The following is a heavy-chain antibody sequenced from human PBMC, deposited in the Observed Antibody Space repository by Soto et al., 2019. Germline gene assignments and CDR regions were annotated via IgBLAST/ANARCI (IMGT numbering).Heavy chain of an antibody. CDR2: INHSGST. CDR3: TRPGGYCSGGSCYNYYYYMDV. J-gene: IGHJ6*03. D-gene: IGHD2-15*01. V-gene: IGHV4-34*01. CDR1: GGSFSGYD. Sequence: LETLSLTCGVYGGSFSGYDWSWIRQPPGKGLEWIGEINHSGSTNYNPSLKSRVTISVDTSKNQFSLKLSSVTAADTAVYYCTRPGGYCSGGSCYNYYYYMDVWGKGTTVTVSS.